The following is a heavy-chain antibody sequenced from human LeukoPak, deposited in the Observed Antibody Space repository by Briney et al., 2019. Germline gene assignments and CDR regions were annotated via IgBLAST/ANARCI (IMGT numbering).Heavy chain of an antibody. CDR2: IKQDGSEK. CDR3: AREALEWELHTFDY. J-gene: IGHJ4*02. Sequence: GGSLRLSCAASGFTFSRYWMSWVRQAPGKGPEWVANIKQDGSEKYYVDSVKGRFTISRDNAKNSLYLQMNSLRAEDTAVYYCAREALEWELHTFDYWGQGTLVTVSS. CDR1: GFTFSRYW. V-gene: IGHV3-7*01. D-gene: IGHD1-26*01.